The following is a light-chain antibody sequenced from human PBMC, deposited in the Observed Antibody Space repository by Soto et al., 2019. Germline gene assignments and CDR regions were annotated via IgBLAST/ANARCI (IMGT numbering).Light chain of an antibody. Sequence: EFVFTQSPGTLSLSPGERATLSCRASQTVRNNYLAWYQQKPGQATRLMIYDASSRATGIPDRFSGGGSGTEFTLIISSLQSEDFAAYYCQQYNNWHLITFGQGTRLEIK. CDR1: QTVRNNY. J-gene: IGKJ5*01. CDR2: DAS. CDR3: QQYNNWHLIT. V-gene: IGKV3D-20*02.